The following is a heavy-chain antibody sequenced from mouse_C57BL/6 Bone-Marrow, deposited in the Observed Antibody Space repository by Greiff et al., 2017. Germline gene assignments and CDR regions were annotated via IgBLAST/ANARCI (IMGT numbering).Heavy chain of an antibody. CDR1: GYAFSSYW. CDR3: ARNPLYYYGSSQYYFDY. V-gene: IGHV1-80*01. J-gene: IGHJ2*01. D-gene: IGHD1-1*01. CDR2: IYPGDGDT. Sequence: QVQLQQSGAELVKPGASVKISCKASGYAFSSYWMNWVKQRPGKGLEWIGQIYPGDGDTNYNGKFKGKATLTADKSSSTAYMQLSSLTSEASAVYFCARNPLYYYGSSQYYFDYWGQGTTLTVSS.